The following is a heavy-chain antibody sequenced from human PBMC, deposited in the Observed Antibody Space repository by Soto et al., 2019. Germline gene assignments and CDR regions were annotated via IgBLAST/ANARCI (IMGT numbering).Heavy chain of an antibody. CDR2: IIPIFGTA. D-gene: IGHD1-26*01. J-gene: IGHJ6*02. V-gene: IGHV1-69*13. CDR1: GGTFSSYA. CDR3: ARGPSGSYSYYYYGMDV. Sequence: GASVKVSCKASGGTFSSYAISWVRQAPGQGLEWMGGIIPIFGTANYAQKFQGRVTITADESTSTAYMELSSLRSEDTAVCYCARGPSGSYSYYYYGMDVWGQGTTVTVSS.